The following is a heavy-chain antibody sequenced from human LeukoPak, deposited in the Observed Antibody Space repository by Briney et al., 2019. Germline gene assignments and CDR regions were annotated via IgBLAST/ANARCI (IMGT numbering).Heavy chain of an antibody. CDR2: IKQDGSEK. CDR3: ARAGQRATSVYGY. D-gene: IGHD1-26*01. CDR1: GFTFSSYW. J-gene: IGHJ4*02. Sequence: GGSLRLSCAASGFTFSSYWMSWVRQAPGKGLEWVANIKQDGSEKYYVDSVKGRFTISRDNAKNSLYLQMNSLRAEGTAVYYCARAGQRATSVYGYWGQGTLVTVSS. V-gene: IGHV3-7*01.